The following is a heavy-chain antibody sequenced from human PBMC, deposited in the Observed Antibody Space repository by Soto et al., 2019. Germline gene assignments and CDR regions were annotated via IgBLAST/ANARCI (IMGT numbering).Heavy chain of an antibody. CDR2: SIPILGIA. V-gene: IGHV1-69*02. Sequence: QVQLVQSGAEVKKPGSSVKVSCKASGGTFSSYNISWVRQAPGQGLEWMGRSIPILGIANYAQKFQGRVTITADKSTSTAYMELSSLRSEDTAVYYCARWAAAGTVGYWGQGTLVTVSS. J-gene: IGHJ4*02. CDR3: ARWAAAGTVGY. D-gene: IGHD6-13*01. CDR1: GGTFSSYN.